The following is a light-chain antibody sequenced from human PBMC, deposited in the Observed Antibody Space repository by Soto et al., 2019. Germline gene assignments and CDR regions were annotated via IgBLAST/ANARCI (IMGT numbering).Light chain of an antibody. CDR3: QSADSSGTYVV. Sequence: SYELTQPPSVSVSPGQTARITCSGDALPKQYAYWYQQKPGQAPMLVIYKDSERPSGIPERFSGSSSRTTVTLTISEVQAEDEADYYCQSADSSGTYVVFGGGTQLTVL. CDR2: KDS. V-gene: IGLV3-25*03. CDR1: ALPKQY. J-gene: IGLJ2*01.